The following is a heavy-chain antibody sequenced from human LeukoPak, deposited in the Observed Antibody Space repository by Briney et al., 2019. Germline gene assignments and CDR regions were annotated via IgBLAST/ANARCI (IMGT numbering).Heavy chain of an antibody. CDR1: GYTFTSYG. Sequence: ASVKVSCKASGYTFTSYGISWVRQAPGQGLEWMGWISAYNGNTNYAQKFQGRVTMTPNTSTSTAYMELRSLRSDDTAVYYCSRVNYDFWGGFDYWGQGTLVTVSS. CDR2: ISAYNGNT. V-gene: IGHV1-18*01. D-gene: IGHD3-3*01. J-gene: IGHJ4*02. CDR3: SRVNYDFWGGFDY.